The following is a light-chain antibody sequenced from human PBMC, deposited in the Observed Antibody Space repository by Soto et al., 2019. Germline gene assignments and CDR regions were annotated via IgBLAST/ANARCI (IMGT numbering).Light chain of an antibody. CDR2: SDN. V-gene: IGLV1-44*01. CDR3: AAWDDTLNAAV. J-gene: IGLJ2*01. CDR1: SSNIGSHT. Sequence: QSVLTQPYSASGPPGQRVTISCSGSSSNIGSHTLNWYQQLPGSAPSLLIYSDNQRPSGVPDRFSGSTSGTSASLAISGLQSEDEAEYYCAAWDDTLNAAVFGGGTKLTVL.